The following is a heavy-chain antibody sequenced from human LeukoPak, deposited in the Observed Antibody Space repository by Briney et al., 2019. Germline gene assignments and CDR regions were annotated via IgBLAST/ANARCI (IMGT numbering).Heavy chain of an antibody. J-gene: IGHJ3*02. V-gene: IGHV3-11*04. Sequence: GGPLRLSCAASGFTFSDYYMPGLRQAPGKGREGVSYIGPSDSTIYYADSVKGRFTISRDNAKNSLYLQMNSLRTEDTAVYYCARDGYCSSSSCYIDAFDIWGRGTMVTVSS. CDR2: IGPSDSTI. CDR1: GFTFSDYY. D-gene: IGHD2-2*01. CDR3: ARDGYCSSSSCYIDAFDI.